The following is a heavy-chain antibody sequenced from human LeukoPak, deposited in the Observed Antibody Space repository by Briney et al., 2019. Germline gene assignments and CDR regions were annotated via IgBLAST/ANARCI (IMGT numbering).Heavy chain of an antibody. CDR3: ARGLSGYASSLGY. V-gene: IGHV3-20*04. J-gene: IGHJ4*02. D-gene: IGHD6-6*01. Sequence: GGSLRLSCAASGFTFDDYGMSWVRQAPGKGLEWVSGINWNGGSTGYADSVKGRFTISRDNAKNTLYLQMNSLRAEDTAVYYCARGLSGYASSLGYWGQGTLVTVSA. CDR2: INWNGGST. CDR1: GFTFDDYG.